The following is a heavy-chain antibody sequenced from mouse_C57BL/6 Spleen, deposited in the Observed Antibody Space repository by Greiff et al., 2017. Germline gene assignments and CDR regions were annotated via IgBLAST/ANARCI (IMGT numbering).Heavy chain of an antibody. CDR3: ARHGGRYAMDY. CDR2: ISGGGGNT. CDR1: GFTFSSYT. V-gene: IGHV5-9*01. Sequence: EVQRVESGGGLVKPGGSLKLSCAASGFTFSSYTMSWVRQTPEKRLEWVATISGGGGNTYYPDSVKGRFTISRDNAKNTLYLQMSSLRSEDTALYYCARHGGRYAMDYWGQGTSVTVSS. J-gene: IGHJ4*01.